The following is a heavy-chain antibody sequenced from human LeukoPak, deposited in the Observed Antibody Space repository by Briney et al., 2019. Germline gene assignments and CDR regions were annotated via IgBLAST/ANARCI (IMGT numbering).Heavy chain of an antibody. CDR2: INHSGST. CDR1: GGSFSGYY. Sequence: PSETLSLTCAVYGGSFSGYYWSWIRQPPGKGLEWIGEINHSGSTNYNPSLKSRVTISVDTSKNQFSLKLSSVTAADTAVYYCAREGVIAVALDAFDIWGQGTMVTVSS. V-gene: IGHV4-34*01. J-gene: IGHJ3*02. D-gene: IGHD6-19*01. CDR3: AREGVIAVALDAFDI.